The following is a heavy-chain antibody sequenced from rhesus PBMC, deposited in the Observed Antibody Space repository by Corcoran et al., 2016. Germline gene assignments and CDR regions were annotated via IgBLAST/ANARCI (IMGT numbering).Heavy chain of an antibody. CDR2: IDGKYTHT. V-gene: IGHV4-73*01. CDR1: GGSISGYYY. CDR3: AGSGSRTNWYFDL. J-gene: IGHJ2*01. Sequence: QVKLQQWGEGLVKPSETLSLTCAVYGGSISGYYYWTWIRQAPGKGLEWIGNIDGKYTHTHYNPPLQTRLTISKDTSGDQFSLKLTSVTVAATAVYYCAGSGSRTNWYFDLWGPGTPITISS. D-gene: IGHD6-25*01.